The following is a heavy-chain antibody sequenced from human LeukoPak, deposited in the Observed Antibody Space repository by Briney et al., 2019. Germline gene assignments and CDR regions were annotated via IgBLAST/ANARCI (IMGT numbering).Heavy chain of an antibody. J-gene: IGHJ4*02. D-gene: IGHD2-15*01. Sequence: SQTLSLTCAISGDTVSSNIAAWNWIRQSPSRGLEWLGRTYYRSKWNNDYAVSVKSRISINPDTSKNQFSLQLNSVTPEDTAVYYCARDLCSGGSCYWRFDCWGQGTLVTVPS. CDR2: TYYRSKWNN. V-gene: IGHV6-1*01. CDR1: GDTVSSNIAA. CDR3: ARDLCSGGSCYWRFDC.